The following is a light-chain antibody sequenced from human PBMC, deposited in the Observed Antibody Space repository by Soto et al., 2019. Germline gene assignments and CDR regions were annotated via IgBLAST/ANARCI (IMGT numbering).Light chain of an antibody. Sequence: DIQMTQSPSSLSASVGDRVTITCRASQSIISYLNWYQQKPGKAPKVLIYAASSLQSGVPSRFSGSGSGTEFTLTISSLQPEDFATYYCQQTYSSPWAFGQGTKVEIK. J-gene: IGKJ1*01. CDR1: QSIISY. CDR2: AAS. V-gene: IGKV1-39*01. CDR3: QQTYSSPWA.